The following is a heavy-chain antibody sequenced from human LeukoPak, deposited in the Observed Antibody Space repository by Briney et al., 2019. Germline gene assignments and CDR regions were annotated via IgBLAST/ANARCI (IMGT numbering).Heavy chain of an antibody. V-gene: IGHV3-23*01. Sequence: GGSLRLSCAVSGITLSNYGMSWVRQAPGKGLEWVAGISDSGGRTNYADSVKGRFTISRDNPKNILYLQMNSLRAEDTAVYFSAKRGAAIRVILVGFHKEAYYFDSWGQGALVTVSS. J-gene: IGHJ4*02. CDR1: GITLSNYG. CDR3: AKRGAAIRVILVGFHKEAYYFDS. CDR2: ISDSGGRT. D-gene: IGHD3-22*01.